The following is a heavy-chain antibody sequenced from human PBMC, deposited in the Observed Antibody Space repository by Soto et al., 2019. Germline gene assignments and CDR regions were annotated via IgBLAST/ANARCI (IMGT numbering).Heavy chain of an antibody. D-gene: IGHD3-10*02. CDR2: SYYSGST. Sequence: SETLSLTCTVSGGSVSSGASYWIWLRQGPGLGLDWVGCSYYSGSTYYSPALKSRLSISLDTAKNQFSLRMSSVTAEDTAMYYWAKARLRSAHAFDIWGQGTMVTVSS. CDR3: AKARLRSAHAFDI. J-gene: IGHJ3*02. V-gene: IGHV4-31*03. CDR1: GGSVSSGASY.